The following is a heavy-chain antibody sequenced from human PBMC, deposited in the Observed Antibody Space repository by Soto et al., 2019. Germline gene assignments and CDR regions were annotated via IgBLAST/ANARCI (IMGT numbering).Heavy chain of an antibody. D-gene: IGHD6-19*01. J-gene: IGHJ5*02. Sequence: QVQLVESGGGVVQTGRSLRLSCVGSGFNFSSYGMHWVRQAPGKGLEWVAVISYDGSNKYYADSVKGRFTISRDNSKNMMYLHMNSLRAEDTAVYYCTKDRWLIAVAGTGWFDPWGQGTLVTVSS. CDR1: GFNFSSYG. V-gene: IGHV3-30*18. CDR3: TKDRWLIAVAGTGWFDP. CDR2: ISYDGSNK.